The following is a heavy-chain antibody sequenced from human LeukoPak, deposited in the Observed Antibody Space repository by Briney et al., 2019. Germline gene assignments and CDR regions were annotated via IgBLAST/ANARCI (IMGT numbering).Heavy chain of an antibody. D-gene: IGHD6-25*01. Sequence: PSETLCLTCAVYGASFSGYYWSWIRQPPGQGLEWIAEINNSGTTNYNPSLKGRVTISVDTSKNQFSLRLSSVTAADTAVYYCASSRGYTSGLWYYYMDVWGKGTTVTVSS. V-gene: IGHV4-34*01. J-gene: IGHJ6*03. CDR2: INNSGTT. CDR1: GASFSGYY. CDR3: ASSRGYTSGLWYYYMDV.